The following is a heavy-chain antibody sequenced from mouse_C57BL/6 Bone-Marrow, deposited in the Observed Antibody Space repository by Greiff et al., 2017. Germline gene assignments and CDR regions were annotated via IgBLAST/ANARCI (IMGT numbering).Heavy chain of an antibody. CDR3: ARVYGNRFAY. CDR1: GFTFSSYG. J-gene: IGHJ3*01. V-gene: IGHV5-6*01. Sequence: EVQGVESGGDLVKPGGSLKLSCAASGFTFSSYGMSWVRQTPDKRLEWVATISSGGSYTYYPDSVKGRFTISRDNAKNTLYLQMSSLKSEDTAMYYCARVYGNRFAYWGQGTLVTVSA. CDR2: ISSGGSYT. D-gene: IGHD2-1*01.